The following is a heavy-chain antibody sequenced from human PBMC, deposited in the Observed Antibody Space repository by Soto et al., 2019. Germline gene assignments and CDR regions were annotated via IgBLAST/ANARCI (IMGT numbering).Heavy chain of an antibody. D-gene: IGHD3-22*01. J-gene: IGHJ5*02. Sequence: ASVKVSCKASGYTFTSYYMHWVRQAPGQGLEWMGIINPSGGSTSYAQKFQGRVTMTRDTSTSTVYMELSSLRSEDTAVYYCATEARYYDSSGYFNWFDPWGQGTLVTVSA. V-gene: IGHV1-46*01. CDR1: GYTFTSYY. CDR3: ATEARYYDSSGYFNWFDP. CDR2: INPSGGST.